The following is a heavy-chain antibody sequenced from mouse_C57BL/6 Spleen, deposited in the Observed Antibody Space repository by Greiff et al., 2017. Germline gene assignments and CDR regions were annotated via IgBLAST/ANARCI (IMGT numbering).Heavy chain of an antibody. Sequence: QVQLKESGAELVKPGASVKISCKASGYAFSSYWMNWVKQRPGKGLEWIGQIYPGDGDTNYNGKFKGKATLTADKSSSTAYMQLSSLTSEDSAVYFCARSPYGYYFDYWGQGTTLTVSS. CDR1: GYAFSSYW. CDR3: ARSPYGYYFDY. J-gene: IGHJ2*01. CDR2: IYPGDGDT. V-gene: IGHV1-80*01. D-gene: IGHD2-2*01.